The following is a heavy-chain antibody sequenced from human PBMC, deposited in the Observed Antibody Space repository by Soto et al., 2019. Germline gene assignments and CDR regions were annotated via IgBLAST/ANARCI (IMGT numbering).Heavy chain of an antibody. CDR1: GFSLSTSGVG. Sequence: QITLKESGPTLVKPTQTLTLTCTFSGFSLSTSGVGVGWIRQPPGKALEWLALIYWDDDKRYSPSLKSRLTITNDTSKHQAVLTMTNMDPVDTSTYYCAHKRGYYDFWSGYAPWGQGTLVTVSS. D-gene: IGHD3-3*01. V-gene: IGHV2-5*02. CDR2: IYWDDDK. J-gene: IGHJ5*02. CDR3: AHKRGYYDFWSGYAP.